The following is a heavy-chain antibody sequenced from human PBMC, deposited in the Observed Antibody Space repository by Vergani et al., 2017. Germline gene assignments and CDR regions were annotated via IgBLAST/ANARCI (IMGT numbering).Heavy chain of an antibody. D-gene: IGHD3-3*01. Sequence: QVQLVQSGAEVKKPGSSVKVSCKASGGTFSSYAISWVRQAPGQGLEWMGGIIPIFGTANYTQEFQGRVTITADESTSTASMELSSRRSEDTAVYYCARTAIFWSGYLHYYCMDVWGKGTTVTVSS. CDR1: GGTFSSYA. CDR2: IIPIFGTA. CDR3: ARTAIFWSGYLHYYCMDV. V-gene: IGHV1-69*01. J-gene: IGHJ6*03.